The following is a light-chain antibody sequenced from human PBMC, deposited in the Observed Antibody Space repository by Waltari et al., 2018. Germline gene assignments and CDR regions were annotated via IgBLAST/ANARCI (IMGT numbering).Light chain of an antibody. Sequence: EIVLAQSPGPLPVSPGDRATLSCRASQSVSGASVAWYRQRPGQAPRLLIYDASIRAPDIPDRFSGSGSGTDFTLTISSLDSEDFAVYYCQQYAASPLTFGGGTKV. CDR2: DAS. CDR1: QSVSGAS. V-gene: IGKV3-20*01. CDR3: QQYAASPLT. J-gene: IGKJ4*01.